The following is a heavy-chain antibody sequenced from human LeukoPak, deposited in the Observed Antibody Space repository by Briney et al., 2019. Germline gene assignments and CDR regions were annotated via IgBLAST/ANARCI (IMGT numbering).Heavy chain of an antibody. V-gene: IGHV4-34*01. CDR2: INHSGST. D-gene: IGHD3-16*01. CDR3: ARGYLGNYGMDV. Sequence: SETLSLTCAVYGGSFSGYYWSWIRQPPGKGLEWIGEINHSGSTNYNPSLKSRVTISVDTSKNQLSLKLSSVTAADTAVYYCARGYLGNYGMDVWGQGTTVTVSS. J-gene: IGHJ6*02. CDR1: GGSFSGYY.